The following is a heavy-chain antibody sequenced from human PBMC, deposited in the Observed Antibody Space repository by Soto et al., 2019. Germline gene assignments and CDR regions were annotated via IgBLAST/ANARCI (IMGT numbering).Heavy chain of an antibody. Sequence: SVKVSCKASGGTFSSYAISWVGQAPGQGLEWMGGIIPIFGTANYAQKFQGRVTITADESTSTAYMELSSLRSEDTAVYYCARVARYYDILTGSYYFDYWGQGTLVTVSS. V-gene: IGHV1-69*13. D-gene: IGHD3-9*01. CDR3: ARVARYYDILTGSYYFDY. J-gene: IGHJ4*02. CDR2: IIPIFGTA. CDR1: GGTFSSYA.